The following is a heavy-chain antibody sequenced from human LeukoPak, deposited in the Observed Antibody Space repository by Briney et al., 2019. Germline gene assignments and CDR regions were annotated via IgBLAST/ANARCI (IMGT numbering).Heavy chain of an antibody. V-gene: IGHV3-30*18. D-gene: IGHD3-10*01. J-gene: IGHJ4*02. CDR3: AKDGGSYYGSGSHYYFDY. CDR2: ISYDGSNK. Sequence: GGSLRLSCAASGFTFSSYGMHWVRQAPGKGLEWVAVISYDGSNKYYADSVKGRFTISRDNSKNTLYLQMNSLRAEDTAMYYCAKDGGSYYGSGSHYYFDYWGQGTLVTVSS. CDR1: GFTFSSYG.